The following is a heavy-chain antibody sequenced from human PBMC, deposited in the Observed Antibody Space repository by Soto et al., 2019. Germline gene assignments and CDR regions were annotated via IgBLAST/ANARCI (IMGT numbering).Heavy chain of an antibody. CDR1: GFTFSSYA. CDR3: AKSSEYYGPGLYGMDV. V-gene: IGHV3-23*01. D-gene: IGHD3-10*01. CDR2: ISGSGGST. J-gene: IGHJ6*02. Sequence: PGGSLRLSCAASGFTFSSYAMSWVRQAPGKGLEWVSAISGSGGSTYYADSVKGRFTISRDNSKNTLYLQMNSLRAEDTAVYYCAKSSEYYGPGLYGMDVWGQGTTVTVSS.